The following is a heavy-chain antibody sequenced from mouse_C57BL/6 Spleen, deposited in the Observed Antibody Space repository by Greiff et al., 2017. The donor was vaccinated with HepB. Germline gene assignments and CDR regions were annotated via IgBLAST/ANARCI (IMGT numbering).Heavy chain of an antibody. CDR3: ARLYDYDNYYAMDY. CDR2: IYPGDGDT. D-gene: IGHD2-4*01. CDR1: GYAFSSYW. Sequence: QVQLQQSGAELVKPGASVKISCKASGYAFSSYWMYWVKQRPGKGLEWIGQIYPGDGDTNYNGKFKGKATLTADKSSSTAYMQLSSLTSEDSAVYFCARLYDYDNYYAMDYWGQGTSVTVSS. V-gene: IGHV1-80*01. J-gene: IGHJ4*01.